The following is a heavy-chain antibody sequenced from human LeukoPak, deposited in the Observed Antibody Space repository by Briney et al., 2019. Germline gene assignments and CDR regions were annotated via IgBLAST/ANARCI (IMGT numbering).Heavy chain of an antibody. V-gene: IGHV3-33*06. CDR3: AKSNYGDYVGARGWFDP. Sequence: GGSLRLSCAASGFTFSSYGMHWVRQAPGKGLEWVAAIWYDGSNKYYADSVKGRFTISRDNSKNTLYLQMNSLRAEDTAVYYCAKSNYGDYVGARGWFDPWGQGTLVTVSS. CDR2: IWYDGSNK. D-gene: IGHD4-17*01. CDR1: GFTFSSYG. J-gene: IGHJ5*02.